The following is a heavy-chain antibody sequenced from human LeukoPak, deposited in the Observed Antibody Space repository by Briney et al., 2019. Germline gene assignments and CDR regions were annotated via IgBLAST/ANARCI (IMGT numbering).Heavy chain of an antibody. J-gene: IGHJ5*02. CDR2: INHSGST. D-gene: IGHD3-22*01. CDR3: ARGSPRYYYDSSGYYCRSWFDP. V-gene: IGHV4-34*01. Sequence: SETLSLTCAVYGGSFSGYYWSWIRQPPGKGLEWNGEINHSGSTNYNPSLKSRVTISVDTSKNQFSLKLSSVTAADTAVYYCARGSPRYYYDSSGYYCRSWFDPWGQGTLVTVSS. CDR1: GGSFSGYY.